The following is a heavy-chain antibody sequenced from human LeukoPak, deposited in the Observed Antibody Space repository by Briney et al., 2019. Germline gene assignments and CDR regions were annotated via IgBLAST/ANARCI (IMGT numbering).Heavy chain of an antibody. CDR1: GGSISSYY. D-gene: IGHD2-2*01. V-gene: IGHV4-59*01. CDR2: IYYSGST. J-gene: IGHJ3*02. Sequence: SETLSLTCTVSGGSISSYYWSWIRQPPGKGLEWIGYIYYSGSTNYNPSLKSRVTISVDTSKNQFSLKLSSVTAADTAVYYCATLGYCSSTSCLGDAFDIWGQGTMVTVSS. CDR3: ATLGYCSSTSCLGDAFDI.